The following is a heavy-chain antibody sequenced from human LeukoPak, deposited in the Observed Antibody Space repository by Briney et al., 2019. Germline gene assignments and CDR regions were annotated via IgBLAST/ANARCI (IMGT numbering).Heavy chain of an antibody. CDR3: AKSWRYYDSSGYYAFDI. CDR1: GFTFRFSSYA. J-gene: IGHJ3*02. CDR2: SAAST. V-gene: IGHV3-23*01. Sequence: GGSLRLSCAASGFTFRFSSYAMSWVRQAPGRGLEWVSSSAASTNYADSVQSRFTISRDNSKNTLYLQMNSLRAEDTAVYYCAKSWRYYDSSGYYAFDIWGQGTMVTVSS. D-gene: IGHD3-22*01.